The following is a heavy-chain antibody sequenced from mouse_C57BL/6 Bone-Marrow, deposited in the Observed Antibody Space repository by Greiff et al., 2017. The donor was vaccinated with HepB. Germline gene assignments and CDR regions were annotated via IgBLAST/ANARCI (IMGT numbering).Heavy chain of an antibody. J-gene: IGHJ1*03. CDR3: ARDYGSPWYFDV. CDR1: GYTFTDYY. Sequence: EVQLQQSGPELVKPGASVKISCKASGYTFTDYYMNWVKQSHVKSLEWIGDINPNNGGTSYNQKFKGKATLTVDKSSSTAYMELRSLTSEDSAVYYCARDYGSPWYFDVWGTGTTVTVSS. CDR2: INPNNGGT. V-gene: IGHV1-26*01. D-gene: IGHD1-1*01.